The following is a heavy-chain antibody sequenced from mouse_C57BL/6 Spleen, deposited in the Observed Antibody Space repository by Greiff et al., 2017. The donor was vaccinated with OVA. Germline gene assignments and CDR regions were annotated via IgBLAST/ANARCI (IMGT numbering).Heavy chain of an antibody. CDR2: IRSKSNNYAT. J-gene: IGHJ3*01. CDR3: VRHAYYSNYEVGFAY. V-gene: IGHV10-1*01. Sequence: EVQLVESGGGLVQPKGSLKLSCAASGFSFNTYAMNWVRQAPGKGLEWVARIRSKSNNYATYYADSVKDRFTISRDDSESMLYLQMNNLKTEDTAMYYCVRHAYYSNYEVGFAYWGQGTLVTVSA. D-gene: IGHD2-5*01. CDR1: GFSFNTYA.